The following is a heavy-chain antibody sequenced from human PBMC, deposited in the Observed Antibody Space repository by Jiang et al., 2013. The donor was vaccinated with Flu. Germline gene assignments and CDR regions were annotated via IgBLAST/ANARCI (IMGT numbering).Heavy chain of an antibody. V-gene: IGHV5-51*01. CDR3: ARLGGGWRWYYGMDV. CDR2: IFPGDSET. Sequence: IFPGDSETRYSPSFQGQVTISADKSISTAYLQWSSLKASDTAMYYCARLGGGWRWYYGMDVWGQGTTVTVSS. D-gene: IGHD6-13*01. J-gene: IGHJ6*02.